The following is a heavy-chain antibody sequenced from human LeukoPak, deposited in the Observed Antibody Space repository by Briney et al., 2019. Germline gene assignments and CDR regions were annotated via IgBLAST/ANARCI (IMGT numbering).Heavy chain of an antibody. CDR3: ARERVVRSICKYFFDY. Sequence: GGSLRLSCAASGFTFSSYAMPCVRQAPGKGLEWVAVISYDGSNKYYADSVKGRFTISRDNSKNTLYLQMNSLRAEDTAVYYCARERVVRSICKYFFDYWRQGTLVTVSS. CDR2: ISYDGSNK. D-gene: IGHD2-15*01. CDR1: GFTFSSYA. J-gene: IGHJ4*02. V-gene: IGHV3-30-3*01.